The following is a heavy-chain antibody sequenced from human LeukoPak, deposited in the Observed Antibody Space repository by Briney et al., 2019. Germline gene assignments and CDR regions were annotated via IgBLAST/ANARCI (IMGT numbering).Heavy chain of an antibody. D-gene: IGHD6-13*01. CDR1: GGSFSGYY. V-gene: IGHV4-34*01. CDR3: AKPGIAAAGTRNNWFDP. J-gene: IGHJ5*02. Sequence: PSETLSLTCAVYGGSFSGYYWSWIRQPPGKGLEWIGEINHSGSTNYNPSLKSRVTISIDTSKNQFSLRLSSVTAADTAVYYCAKPGIAAAGTRNNWFDPWGQATLVTVSS. CDR2: INHSGST.